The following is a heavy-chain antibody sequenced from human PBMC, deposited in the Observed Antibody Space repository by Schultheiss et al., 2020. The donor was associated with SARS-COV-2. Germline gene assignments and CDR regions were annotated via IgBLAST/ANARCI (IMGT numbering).Heavy chain of an antibody. CDR2: IKSKTDGGTT. CDR1: GFTFSNAW. D-gene: IGHD4-17*01. J-gene: IGHJ4*02. CDR3: ARMGRDYGPFDY. Sequence: GGSLRLSCAASGFTFSNAWMSWVRQAPGKGLEWVGRIKSKTDGGTTDYAAPVKGRFTISRDNSKNTLYLQMNSLRAEDTAVYYCARMGRDYGPFDYWGQGTLVTVSS. V-gene: IGHV3-15*01.